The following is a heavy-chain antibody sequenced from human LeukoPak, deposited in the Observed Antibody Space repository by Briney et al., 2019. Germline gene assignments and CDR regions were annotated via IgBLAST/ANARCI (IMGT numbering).Heavy chain of an antibody. CDR2: IYTSGST. J-gene: IGHJ3*02. D-gene: IGHD1-7*01. Sequence: SETLSLTCTVSGGSISSYYWSWIRQPAGKGLEWIGRIYTSGSTNYNPSLKSRVTMSVDTSKNQFSLKLRSVTVADTAVYYCARYSLTEGTSDAFDIWGQGTVVTVSS. V-gene: IGHV4-4*07. CDR3: ARYSLTEGTSDAFDI. CDR1: GGSISSYY.